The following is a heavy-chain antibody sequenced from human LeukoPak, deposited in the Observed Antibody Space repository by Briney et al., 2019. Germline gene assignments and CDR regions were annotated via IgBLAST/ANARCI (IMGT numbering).Heavy chain of an antibody. CDR1: GYRFISCW. J-gene: IGHJ4*02. CDR3: ARRGYCSGNSCYHYDS. CDR2: IYPGDSNT. Sequence: PGESLKISCKSSGYRFISCWIGWVRQMPGKGPEWMGTIYPGDSNTRYSPSFQGQVTISVDKSIDTAYLQWSSLKASDSAIYYCARRGYCSGNSCYHYDSWGQGTLVTVSS. D-gene: IGHD2-15*01. V-gene: IGHV5-51*01.